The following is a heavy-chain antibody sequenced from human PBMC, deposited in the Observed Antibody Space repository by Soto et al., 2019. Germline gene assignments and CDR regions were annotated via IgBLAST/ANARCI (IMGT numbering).Heavy chain of an antibody. CDR3: ARDRPQPGVYYYYGMDV. CDR1: GFTFSSYA. CDR2: ISYDGSNK. D-gene: IGHD3-10*01. Sequence: GGSLRLSCAASGFTFSSYAMHWVRQAPGKGLEWVAVISYDGSNKYYADSVKGRFTISRDNSKNTLYLQMNSLRAEDTAVYYCARDRPQPGVYYYYGMDVWGQGTTVTVSS. J-gene: IGHJ6*02. V-gene: IGHV3-30-3*01.